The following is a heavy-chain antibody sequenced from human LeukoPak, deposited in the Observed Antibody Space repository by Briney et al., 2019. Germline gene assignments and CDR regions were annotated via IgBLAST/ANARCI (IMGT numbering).Heavy chain of an antibody. D-gene: IGHD7-27*01. CDR1: GFTDNTNY. CDR2: IYSVGST. CDR3: ARGNWGENDAFDI. V-gene: IGHV3-53*01. J-gene: IGHJ3*02. Sequence: GGSLRLSCAASGFTDNTNYMSWVRQAPGKGLEWVSVIYSVGSTYYADSVKGRFTISRDNSKNTLFLQMNSLRAEDTAVYYCARGNWGENDAFDIWGQGTMVTVSS.